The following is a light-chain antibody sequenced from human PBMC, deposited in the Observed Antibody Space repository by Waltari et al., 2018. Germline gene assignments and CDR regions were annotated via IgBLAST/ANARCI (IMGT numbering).Light chain of an antibody. Sequence: DVGLTQSPLSLPVTLGQPASISCRASQRLVYTDGISYLNWFHQRPGQAPRRLIYKVSIRDSGAPDRFSGSGSGTDFTLMISSVEADDVGVYFCMQATHWPVTFGQGTRLE. CDR3: MQATHWPVT. CDR2: KVS. CDR1: QRLVYTDGISY. J-gene: IGKJ5*01. V-gene: IGKV2-30*01.